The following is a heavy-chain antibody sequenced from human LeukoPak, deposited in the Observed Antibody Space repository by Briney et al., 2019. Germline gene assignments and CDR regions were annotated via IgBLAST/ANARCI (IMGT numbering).Heavy chain of an antibody. CDR3: ARDRAYSYGYGSYYYYYMDV. D-gene: IGHD5-18*01. CDR1: GGSISSSSYY. V-gene: IGHV4-61*02. CDR2: IYTSGST. Sequence: KSSETLSLTCSVSGGSISSSSYYWSWIRQPAGKGLEWIGRIYTSGSTNYNPSLKSRVTMSVDTSKNQFSLKLSSVTAADTAVYYCARDRAYSYGYGSYYYYYMDVWGKGTTVTVSS. J-gene: IGHJ6*03.